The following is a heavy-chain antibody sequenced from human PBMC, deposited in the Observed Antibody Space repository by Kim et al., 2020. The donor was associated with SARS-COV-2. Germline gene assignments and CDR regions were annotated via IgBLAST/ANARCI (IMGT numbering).Heavy chain of an antibody. Sequence: GGSLRLSCAASGFTFSSYWMHWVRQAPGKGLVWVSRINSDGSSTSYADSVKGRFTISRDNAKNTLYLQMNSLRAEDTAVYYCAGYVAAYYYYYGMDVWGQGTTVTVSS. CDR1: GFTFSSYW. V-gene: IGHV3-74*01. CDR2: INSDGSST. CDR3: AGYVAAYYYYYGMDV. D-gene: IGHD1-1*01. J-gene: IGHJ6*02.